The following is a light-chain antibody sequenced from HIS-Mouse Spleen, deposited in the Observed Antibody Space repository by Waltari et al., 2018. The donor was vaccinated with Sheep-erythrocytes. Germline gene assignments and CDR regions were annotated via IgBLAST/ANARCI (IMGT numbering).Light chain of an antibody. V-gene: IGLV2-23*01. CDR2: EGS. Sequence: QSALPQPASVPGSPGQSITFPCTGTSIDVGSYNLVPWYQQHPGKAPKLMIYEGSKRPSGVSNRFSGSKSGNTASLTISGLQAEDEADYYCCSYAGSSTPWVFGGGTKLTVL. CDR3: CSYAGSSTPWV. J-gene: IGLJ3*02. CDR1: SIDVGSYNL.